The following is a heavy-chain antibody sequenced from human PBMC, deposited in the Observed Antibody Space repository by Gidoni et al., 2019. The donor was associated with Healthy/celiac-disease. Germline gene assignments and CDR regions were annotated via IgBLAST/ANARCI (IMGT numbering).Heavy chain of an antibody. D-gene: IGHD2-21*02. CDR3: ARGGGDSGGTDY. V-gene: IGHV4-34*01. J-gene: IGHJ4*02. Sequence: QVQLQQWGAGLLKPSETLSLTCAGYGGSFSGYYWSWIRQPPGKGLEWIGEINHSGSTNYNPSLKSRVTISVDTSKNQFSLKLSSVTAADTAVYYCARGGGDSGGTDYWGQGTLVTVSS. CDR2: INHSGST. CDR1: GGSFSGYY.